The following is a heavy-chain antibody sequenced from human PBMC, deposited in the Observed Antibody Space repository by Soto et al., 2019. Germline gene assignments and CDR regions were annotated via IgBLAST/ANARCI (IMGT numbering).Heavy chain of an antibody. CDR1: GGSFSGYY. CDR3: ARSSWFDP. Sequence: SETLSLTCAVYGGSFSGYYWSWIRQPPGKGLEWIGEINHSGSTNYNPSLKSRVTTSVDTSKNQFSLKLSSVTAADTAVYYCARSSWFDPWGQGTLVTVSS. V-gene: IGHV4-34*01. CDR2: INHSGST. J-gene: IGHJ5*02.